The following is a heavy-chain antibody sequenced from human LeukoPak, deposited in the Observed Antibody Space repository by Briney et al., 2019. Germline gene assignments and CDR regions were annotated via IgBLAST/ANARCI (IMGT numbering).Heavy chain of an antibody. CDR2: IYYSGST. CDR1: GGSISSYY. J-gene: IGHJ5*02. V-gene: IGHV4-59*08. CDR3: WGRRSFNWFHP. Sequence: SETLSLTCSVSGGSISSYYWRWVRQPPGKGLEWIGDIYYSGSTKYNPSLTRRVPISGDTSKKQTFLKLRSVPSADTAVYYCWGRRSFNWFHPWGQGTLVTVSS.